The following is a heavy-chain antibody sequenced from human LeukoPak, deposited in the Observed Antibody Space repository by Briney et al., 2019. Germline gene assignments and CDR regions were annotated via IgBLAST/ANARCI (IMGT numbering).Heavy chain of an antibody. V-gene: IGHV4-39*01. CDR3: ARPLGYCSGGSCYPVKFDP. Sequence: SETLSLTCTVSGGSISSSSYYWGWIRQPPGKGLEWIGSIYYSGSTYYNPSLKSRVTISVDTSKNQFSLKLSSVTAADTAVYYCARPLGYCSGGSCYPVKFDPWGQGTLVTVSS. CDR2: IYYSGST. J-gene: IGHJ5*02. CDR1: GGSISSSSYY. D-gene: IGHD2-15*01.